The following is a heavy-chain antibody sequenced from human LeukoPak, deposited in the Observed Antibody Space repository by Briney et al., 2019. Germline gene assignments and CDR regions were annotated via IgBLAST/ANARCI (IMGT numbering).Heavy chain of an antibody. J-gene: IGHJ4*02. CDR1: GFTFSSYA. D-gene: IGHD7-27*01. CDR2: ISYDGSNK. CDR3: ARDGDSDY. V-gene: IGHV3-30-3*01. Sequence: GRSLRLSCAASGFTFSSYAMHWVRQAPGKGLEWVAVISYDGSNKYYADSVKGRFTISRDNSKNTLYLQMNSLRAEDTAVYYCARDGDSDYWGQGTLVTVSS.